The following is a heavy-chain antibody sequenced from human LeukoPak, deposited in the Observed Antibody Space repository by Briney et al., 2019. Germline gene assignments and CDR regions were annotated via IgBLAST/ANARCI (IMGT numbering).Heavy chain of an antibody. CDR2: ISYDGSNK. J-gene: IGHJ4*02. CDR3: AKPSYSSGEDY. V-gene: IGHV3-30*18. Sequence: GGSLRLSCAASGFTFSSYGMHWVRQAPGKGLEWVAVISYDGSNKYYADSVKGRFTISRDNSKNTLSLQMNSLRAEDTALYYCAKPSYSSGEDYWGQGTLVTVSS. D-gene: IGHD6-19*01. CDR1: GFTFSSYG.